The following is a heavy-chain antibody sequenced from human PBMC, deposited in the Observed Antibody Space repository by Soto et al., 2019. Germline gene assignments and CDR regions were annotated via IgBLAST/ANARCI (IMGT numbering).Heavy chain of an antibody. CDR1: GFSLSTSGVG. J-gene: IGHJ1*01. D-gene: IGHD3-22*01. V-gene: IGHV2-5*02. CDR2: IYWDDDK. CDR3: ARRGYYYGSSGYYSAAEYFQH. Sequence: QITLKESGPPLVKPTQTLTLTCTFSGFSLSTSGVGVGWIRQPPGKALEWLALIYWDDDKRYSPSLKSRLNISNDNSKYTVVLTMTSMEPVDTATYLCARRGYYYGSSGYYSAAEYFQHWGQGTRVTVSS.